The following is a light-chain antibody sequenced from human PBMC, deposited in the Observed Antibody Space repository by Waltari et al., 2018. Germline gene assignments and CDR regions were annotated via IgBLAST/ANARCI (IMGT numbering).Light chain of an antibody. CDR1: QSVSSNY. J-gene: IGKJ2*01. CDR2: GIS. V-gene: IGKV3-20*01. Sequence: EIVLTQSPGTLSLSPGERATLSCRASQSVSSNYLAWYQQKPGQAPRLLIYGISRRATGIPDRFSGSGSGTDFTLTISRLDPEDFAVYYCQQYGSSPYTFGRGTKLEIK. CDR3: QQYGSSPYT.